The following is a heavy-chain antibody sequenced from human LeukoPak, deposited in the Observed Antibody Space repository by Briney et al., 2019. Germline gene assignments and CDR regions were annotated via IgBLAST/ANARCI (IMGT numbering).Heavy chain of an antibody. CDR1: GGSISSSSYY. J-gene: IGHJ6*03. CDR2: IYYSGST. Sequence: SETLSLTCTVSGGSISSSSYYWGWIRQPPGKGLEWIGSIYYSGSTYYNPSLKSRVTISVDTSKNQFSLKLSSVTAADTAVYYCARGQNSPYYDFWSGYVHRQAGRGPYYMDVWGKGTTVTVSS. D-gene: IGHD3-3*01. CDR3: ARGQNSPYYDFWSGYVHRQAGRGPYYMDV. V-gene: IGHV4-39*07.